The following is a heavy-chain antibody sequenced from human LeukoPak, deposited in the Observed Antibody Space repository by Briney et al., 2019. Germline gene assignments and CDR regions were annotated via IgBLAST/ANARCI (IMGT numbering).Heavy chain of an antibody. Sequence: GGSLRLSCAASGFTFSSYAMHWVRQAPGKGLEWVAVISYDGSNKYNADSVKGRFTISRDNAKNSLYLQMNSLRADDTAVYYCARFAAGGSYYYYMDVWGKGTTVTVSS. D-gene: IGHD6-25*01. CDR2: ISYDGSNK. J-gene: IGHJ6*03. V-gene: IGHV3-30-3*01. CDR1: GFTFSSYA. CDR3: ARFAAGGSYYYYMDV.